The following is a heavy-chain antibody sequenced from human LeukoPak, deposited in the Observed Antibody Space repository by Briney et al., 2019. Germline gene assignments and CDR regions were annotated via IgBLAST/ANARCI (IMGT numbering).Heavy chain of an antibody. D-gene: IGHD3-10*01. V-gene: IGHV3-23*01. CDR2: ISGSGGST. CDR3: ARDWKELLRFGELLSYYYYYSMDV. J-gene: IGHJ6*02. Sequence: GGSLRLSCAASGFTFSSYAISWVRQAPGKGLEWVSSISGSGGSTYYADSVKGRFTISRDNSKNTLYLQMNSLRAEDTAVYYCARDWKELLRFGELLSYYYYYSMDVWGQGTTVTVSS. CDR1: GFTFSSYA.